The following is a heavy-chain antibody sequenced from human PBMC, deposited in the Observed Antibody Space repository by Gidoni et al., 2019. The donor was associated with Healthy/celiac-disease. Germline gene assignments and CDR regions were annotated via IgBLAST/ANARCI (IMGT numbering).Heavy chain of an antibody. CDR1: GGSISSYY. D-gene: IGHD1-26*01. V-gene: IGHV4-59*01. Sequence: QVQLQESGPGLVKPSETLSLTCTVSGGSISSYYWSWIRQPPGKGLEWIGYIYYSGSTNYNPSLKSRVTISVDTSKNQFPLKLSSVTAADTAVYYCARIRDSGSYMGPDYFDYWGQGTLVTVSS. CDR2: IYYSGST. CDR3: ARIRDSGSYMGPDYFDY. J-gene: IGHJ4*02.